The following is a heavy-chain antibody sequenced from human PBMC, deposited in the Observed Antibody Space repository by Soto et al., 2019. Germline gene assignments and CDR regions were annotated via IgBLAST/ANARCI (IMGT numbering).Heavy chain of an antibody. CDR1: GFTFSSYA. CDR2: ISYDGSNK. J-gene: IGHJ6*03. V-gene: IGHV3-30-3*01. Sequence: PGGSLRLSCAASGFTFSSYAMHWVRQAPGKGLEWVAVISYDGSNKYYADSVKGRFTISRDNSKNTLYLQMNSLRAEDTAVYYCARGPPGYYYYMDVWGKGTTVTVSS. CDR3: ARGPPGYYYYMDV.